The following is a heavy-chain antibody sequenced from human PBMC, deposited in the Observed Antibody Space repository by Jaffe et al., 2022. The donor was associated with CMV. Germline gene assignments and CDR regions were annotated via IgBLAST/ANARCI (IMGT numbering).Heavy chain of an antibody. V-gene: IGHV4-59*01. Sequence: QVQLQESGPGLVKPSETLSLTCTVSGGSISSYYWSWIRQPPGKGLEWIAYIYSSGSSNYNPSLKSRVTISIDMSKNQFSLKLSSVTAADTAVYYCARGGGIMSDALDIWGQGTMVTVSS. CDR1: GGSISSYY. CDR3: ARGGGIMSDALDI. D-gene: IGHD2-15*01. J-gene: IGHJ3*02. CDR2: IYSSGSS.